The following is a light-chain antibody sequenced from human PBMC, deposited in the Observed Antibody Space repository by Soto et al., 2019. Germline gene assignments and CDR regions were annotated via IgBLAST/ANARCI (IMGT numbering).Light chain of an antibody. V-gene: IGLV2-14*01. CDR1: SSDVGRYNH. CDR3: NSHTSGDFRV. J-gene: IGLJ1*01. Sequence: QSALTQPASVSGSPGQSITISCTGTSSDVGRYNHVSWYQHHPGKAPKLIISEVSNRPSGVSNRFSGSKSGYTASLTISGLQAEDEADYYCNSHTSGDFRVFGTGTKRTVL. CDR2: EVS.